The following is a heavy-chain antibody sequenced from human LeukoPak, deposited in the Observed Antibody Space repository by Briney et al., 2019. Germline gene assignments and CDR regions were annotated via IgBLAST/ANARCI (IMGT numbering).Heavy chain of an antibody. D-gene: IGHD5-12*01. CDR2: MNPNSGNT. CDR3: AIKGYSGYVYYNYYGMDV. CDR1: GYTFTSYD. V-gene: IGHV1-8*01. Sequence: ASVKVSCKASGYTFTSYDINWVRQATGQGLEWMGWMNPNSGNTGYAQKFQGRVTMTRNTSISTAYMELSSLRSEDTAVYYCAIKGYSGYVYYNYYGMDVWGQGTTVTVSS. J-gene: IGHJ6*02.